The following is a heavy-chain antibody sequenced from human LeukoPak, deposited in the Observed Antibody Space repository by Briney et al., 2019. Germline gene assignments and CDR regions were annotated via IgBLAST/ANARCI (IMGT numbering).Heavy chain of an antibody. J-gene: IGHJ1*01. CDR3: ARGDCSGGSCYLPEYLQH. D-gene: IGHD2-15*01. CDR2: INPNSGGT. CDR1: GYTFTGYY. Sequence: GASVKVSCKASGYTFTGYYMHWVRQAPGQGLEWMGWINPNSGGTTYAQKLQGRVTMTTDTSTNTAYMELRSLKSDDTAVYYCARGDCSGGSCYLPEYLQHWGQGTLVTVSS. V-gene: IGHV1-2*02.